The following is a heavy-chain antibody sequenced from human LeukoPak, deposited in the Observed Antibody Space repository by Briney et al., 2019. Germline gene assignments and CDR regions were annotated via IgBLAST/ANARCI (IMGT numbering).Heavy chain of an antibody. CDR3: ARDVGSGTYMFDF. Sequence: ASVKVSCKASGYTFSSYYIHWVRQAPGQGLEWMGTINPGRDSTSYAQKFQGRVIMTRDTSTSTVDMDLSSLRSDDTAVYYCARDVGSGTYMFDFWGQGTLVTVFS. J-gene: IGHJ4*02. CDR2: INPGRDST. V-gene: IGHV1-46*01. D-gene: IGHD6-19*01. CDR1: GYTFSSYY.